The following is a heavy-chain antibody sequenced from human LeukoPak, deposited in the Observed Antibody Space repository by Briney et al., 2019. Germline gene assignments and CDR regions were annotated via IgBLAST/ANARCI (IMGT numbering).Heavy chain of an antibody. CDR1: GGSMNNNNYF. J-gene: IGHJ4*02. CDR3: ARLNGPKLDFDY. V-gene: IGHV4-39*01. D-gene: IGHD2-8*01. CDR2: ISYSGIN. Sequence: PSETLSLTCTGSGGSMNNNNYFWAWIRQPPGKGLEWLVSISYSGINYHNPPPKSRITMSVDTSKMQFSLKLSSVTAADTAVYYCARLNGPKLDFDYWGPGTLVTVSS.